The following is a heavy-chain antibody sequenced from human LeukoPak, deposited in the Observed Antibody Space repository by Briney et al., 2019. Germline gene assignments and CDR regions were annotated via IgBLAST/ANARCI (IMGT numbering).Heavy chain of an antibody. Sequence: GGSLRLSCAASGFTFSSYSMNWVRQAPGKELEWVSYISSSSSTIYYADSVKGRFTISRDNAKNSLYLQMNSLRAEDTAVYYCAKGGAYYYDSSGYYFDYWGQGTLVTVSS. D-gene: IGHD3-22*01. CDR3: AKGGAYYYDSSGYYFDY. V-gene: IGHV3-48*01. CDR2: ISSSSSTI. CDR1: GFTFSSYS. J-gene: IGHJ4*02.